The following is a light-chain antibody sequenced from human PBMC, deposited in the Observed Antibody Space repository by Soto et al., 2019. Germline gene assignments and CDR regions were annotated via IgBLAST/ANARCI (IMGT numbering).Light chain of an antibody. Sequence: EIVLTQSPGTLSLSPGERATLSCRSSHSVSSNYLAWYQQKPGQAPRLLIYDVSSRATGIPDRFSGSASGTDFTLTISRLEPGDFAVYYCQQYGISPTFGQGTKVEIK. J-gene: IGKJ1*01. CDR1: HSVSSNY. CDR2: DVS. V-gene: IGKV3-20*01. CDR3: QQYGISPT.